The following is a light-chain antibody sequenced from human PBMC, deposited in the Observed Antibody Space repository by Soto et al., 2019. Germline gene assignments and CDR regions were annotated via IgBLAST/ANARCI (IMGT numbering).Light chain of an antibody. CDR1: QSVGSNY. CDR3: QQYNYSPWT. V-gene: IGKV3-20*01. J-gene: IGKJ1*01. Sequence: EIVLTQSPGTLSLSPGERATLSCRASQSVGSNYLAWYQQKPGQAPRLLIYGASSRATGIPDRFSGGGSGTDFTLTISRLEPEDFAVYYCQQYNYSPWTYGQGTKADIK. CDR2: GAS.